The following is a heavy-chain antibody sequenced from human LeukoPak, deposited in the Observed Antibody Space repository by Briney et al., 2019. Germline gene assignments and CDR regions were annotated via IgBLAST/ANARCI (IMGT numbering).Heavy chain of an antibody. Sequence: SQTLSLTCADSGGSISSGGYSWSWIRQPPGKGLEWIGYIYHSGSTYYNPSLKSRVTISVDRSKNQFSLKLSSVTAADTAVYYCARGNYYDSSGYPDAFDIWGQGTMVTVSS. J-gene: IGHJ3*02. CDR2: IYHSGST. CDR3: ARGNYYDSSGYPDAFDI. CDR1: GGSISSGGYS. V-gene: IGHV4-30-2*01. D-gene: IGHD3-22*01.